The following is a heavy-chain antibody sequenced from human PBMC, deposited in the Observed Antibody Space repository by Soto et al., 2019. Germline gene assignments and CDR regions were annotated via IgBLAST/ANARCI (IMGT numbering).Heavy chain of an antibody. CDR1: GFSLTTSGVG. CDR3: AHRRSGWYVIDY. CDR2: IFWDDEQ. Sequence: SGPTLVNPTQTLTLTCTFSGFSLTTSGVGVGWIRQPPGKALEWLALIFWDDEQHYSPSLQSRLTITKDTSKNQVVLTMTNIDPVDTATYYCAHRRSGWYVIDYWGQGTLVTLSS. D-gene: IGHD6-19*01. V-gene: IGHV2-5*02. J-gene: IGHJ4*02.